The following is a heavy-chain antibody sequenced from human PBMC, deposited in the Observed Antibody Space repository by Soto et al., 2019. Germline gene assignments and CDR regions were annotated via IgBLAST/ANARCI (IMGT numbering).Heavy chain of an antibody. CDR1: GFTFTDHY. J-gene: IGHJ3*02. CDR2: TRNKANSYTT. V-gene: IGHV3-72*01. D-gene: IGHD3-10*01. Sequence: ALRLSCAASGFTFTDHYMDWVRQAPVNGLEWVGRTRNKANSYTTEYAASVKGRFTISRDDSKNSLYLQMNSLKTEDTAVYYWAILLWSTGPYDACDILGQGKMVIVSS. CDR3: AILLWSTGPYDACDI.